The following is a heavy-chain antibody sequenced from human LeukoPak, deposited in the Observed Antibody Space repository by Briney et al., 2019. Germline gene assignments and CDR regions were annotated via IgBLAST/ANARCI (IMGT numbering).Heavy chain of an antibody. CDR3: TRRMVRGVTNWFDP. CDR2: IRSKANSYAT. V-gene: IGHV3-73*01. CDR1: GFTFSGSA. Sequence: AGGSLKLSCAASGFTFSGSAMHWVRQASGKGLEWVGRIRSKANSYATAYAASVKGRFTISRDGSKNTAYLQMNSLKTEDTAVYYCTRRMVRGVTNWFDPWGQGTLVTVSS. J-gene: IGHJ5*02. D-gene: IGHD3-10*01.